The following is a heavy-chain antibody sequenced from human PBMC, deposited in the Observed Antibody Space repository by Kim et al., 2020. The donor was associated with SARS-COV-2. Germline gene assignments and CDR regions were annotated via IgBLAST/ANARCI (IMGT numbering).Heavy chain of an antibody. CDR3: ARVAWARYGMDV. J-gene: IGHJ6*02. V-gene: IGHV3-48*03. CDR1: GFTFSSYE. D-gene: IGHD1-26*01. CDR2: ISSSGSTI. Sequence: GGSLRLSCAASGFTFSSYEMNWVRQAPGKGLEWVSYISSSGSTIYYADSVKGRFTISRDNAKNSLYLQMNSLRAEDTAVYYCARVAWARYGMDVWGQGTTVTVSS.